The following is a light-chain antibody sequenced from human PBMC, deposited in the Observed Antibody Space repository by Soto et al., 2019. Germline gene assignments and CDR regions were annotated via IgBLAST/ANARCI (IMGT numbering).Light chain of an antibody. J-gene: IGKJ1*01. CDR1: QSITSW. Sequence: IEMTQSPACVSASVLERVTITCRASQSITSWLAWYQQKPGKAPNLLIYEASTLHSGVPSRFSGSGSGTEFTLTISSLQPDDFATYYCQQYHTYSTWTFGQGTKVE. CDR2: EAS. CDR3: QQYHTYSTWT. V-gene: IGKV1-5*03.